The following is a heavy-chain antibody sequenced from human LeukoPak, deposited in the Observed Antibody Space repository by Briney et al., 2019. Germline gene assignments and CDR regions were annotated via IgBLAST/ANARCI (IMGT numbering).Heavy chain of an antibody. Sequence: SGGSLRLSCAASGFTFSSYWMSWVRQAPGKGLEWVANIKQDGSEKYYVDSVKGRFTISRDNAKNSLYLQMNSLRAEDTAVYYCAREYSSGWSYYYGMDVWGQGTTVTVSS. V-gene: IGHV3-7*01. CDR1: GFTFSSYW. CDR3: AREYSSGWSYYYGMDV. D-gene: IGHD6-19*01. CDR2: IKQDGSEK. J-gene: IGHJ6*02.